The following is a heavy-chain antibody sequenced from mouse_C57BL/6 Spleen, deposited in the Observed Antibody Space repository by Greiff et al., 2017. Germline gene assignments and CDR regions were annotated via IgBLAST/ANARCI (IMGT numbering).Heavy chain of an antibody. Sequence: DVMLVESGGGLVKPGGSLKLSCAASGFTFSSYAMSWVRQTPEKRLEWVATISDGGSSTYYPANVKGRFTISRDNAKNNMYLQMSHLKSEDTAMYYCARVDGYDAMDYWGQGTSGTVSA. V-gene: IGHV5-4*03. CDR2: ISDGGSST. D-gene: IGHD2-3*01. J-gene: IGHJ4*01. CDR3: ARVDGYDAMDY. CDR1: GFTFSSYA.